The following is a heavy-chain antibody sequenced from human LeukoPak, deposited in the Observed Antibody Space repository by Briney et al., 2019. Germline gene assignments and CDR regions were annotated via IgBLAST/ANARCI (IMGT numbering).Heavy chain of an antibody. J-gene: IGHJ3*02. V-gene: IGHV1-69*13. D-gene: IGHD3-16*02. CDR1: GGTFSSYA. Sequence: SVKVSCTASGGTFSSYAISWVRQAPGQGLEWMGGIIPIFGTANYAQKFQGRVTITADESTSTAYMELSSLRSEDTAVYYCARGPPHNDYVWGGYRYTRADAFDIWGQGTMVTVSS. CDR3: ARGPPHNDYVWGGYRYTRADAFDI. CDR2: IIPIFGTA.